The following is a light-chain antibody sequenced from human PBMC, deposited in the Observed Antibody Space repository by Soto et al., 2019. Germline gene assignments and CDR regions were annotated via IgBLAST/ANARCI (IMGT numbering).Light chain of an antibody. CDR3: QQYGSTPIT. CDR2: YAS. J-gene: IGKJ5*01. V-gene: IGKV3-20*01. Sequence: LPQFQGNLYLFLGAIATIHCRASRGINSRYLAWYKKTSGQAPTIIIYYASSRATGVPDRLSGSASETDFTITISRMQPEDGAVDDGQQYGSTPITLALETRLEIK. CDR1: RGINSRY.